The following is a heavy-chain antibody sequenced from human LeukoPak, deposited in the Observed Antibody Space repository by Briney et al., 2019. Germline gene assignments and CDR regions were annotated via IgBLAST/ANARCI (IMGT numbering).Heavy chain of an antibody. CDR2: INPNSGGT. CDR1: GHTFTGYY. V-gene: IGHV1-2*02. J-gene: IGHJ4*02. D-gene: IGHD3-22*01. Sequence: GASVKVSCKTSGHTFTGYYLHWVRQAPGQGLEWMGWINPNSGGTNYAQKFQGRVTMTRDTSISTAYMELSRLRSDDTAVYYCASGDNYDRSGPYYFDYWGQGTLVTVSS. CDR3: ASGDNYDRSGPYYFDY.